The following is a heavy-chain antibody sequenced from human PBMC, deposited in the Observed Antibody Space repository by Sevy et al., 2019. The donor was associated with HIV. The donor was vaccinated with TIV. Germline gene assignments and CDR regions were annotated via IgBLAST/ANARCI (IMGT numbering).Heavy chain of an antibody. Sequence: GGSLRLSCAASGFTFSSYAMHWVRQAPGKGLEWVAVMSYDGSNKYYADSVKGRFTISRDNSKNTLYLQMNSLRAEDTAVYYCARGRRKYYDILTGYSTNWFDPWGQGTLVTVSS. CDR1: GFTFSSYA. CDR2: MSYDGSNK. J-gene: IGHJ5*02. V-gene: IGHV3-30-3*01. CDR3: ARGRRKYYDILTGYSTNWFDP. D-gene: IGHD3-9*01.